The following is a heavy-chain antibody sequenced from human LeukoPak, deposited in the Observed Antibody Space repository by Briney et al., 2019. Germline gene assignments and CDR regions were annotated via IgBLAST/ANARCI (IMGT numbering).Heavy chain of an antibody. CDR3: AREISDGYNSYYFDY. D-gene: IGHD5-24*01. CDR1: GFTVSNNY. V-gene: IGHV3-53*01. J-gene: IGHJ4*02. CDR2: IYSGGST. Sequence: QAGGSLRLSCAASGFTVSNNYMNWVRQAPGKGLEWVSLIYSGGSTYYADSVKGRFTISRDNSKNTLYLQMNSLRAEDTAVYYCAREISDGYNSYYFDYWGQGTLVTVSS.